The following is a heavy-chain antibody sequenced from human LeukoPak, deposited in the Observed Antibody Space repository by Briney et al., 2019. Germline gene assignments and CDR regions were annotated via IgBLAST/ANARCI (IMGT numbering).Heavy chain of an antibody. CDR3: ARAGLGRGTHYFDY. J-gene: IGHJ4*02. V-gene: IGHV4-34*01. Sequence: SETLSLTCAVYGGSFSGYYWSWIRQPPGEGLEWIGEINHSGSTNYNPSLKSRVTISVDTSKNQFSLKLSSVTAADTAVYYCARAGLGRGTHYFDYWGQGTLVTVSS. CDR1: GGSFSGYY. D-gene: IGHD1-1*01. CDR2: INHSGST.